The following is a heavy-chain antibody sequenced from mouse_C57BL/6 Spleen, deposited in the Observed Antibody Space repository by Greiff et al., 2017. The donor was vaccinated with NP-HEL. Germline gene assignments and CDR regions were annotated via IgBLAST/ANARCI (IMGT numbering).Heavy chain of an antibody. CDR2: INPGSGGT. V-gene: IGHV1-54*01. J-gene: IGHJ3*01. CDR3: AKGTGGGSWFAY. CDR1: GYAFTTYL. D-gene: IGHD4-1*01. Sequence: SGAELVRPGTSVKVSCKASGYAFTTYLIEWVKQRPGQGLEWIGVINPGSGGTNYNEKFKGQATLTADKSSSTAYMQLSSLTSEDSAVYFCAKGTGGGSWFAYWGQGTLVTVSA.